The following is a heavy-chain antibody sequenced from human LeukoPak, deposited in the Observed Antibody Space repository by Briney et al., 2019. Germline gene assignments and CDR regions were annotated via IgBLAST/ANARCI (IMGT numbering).Heavy chain of an antibody. CDR1: GYTFTGYY. J-gene: IGHJ5*02. V-gene: IGHV1-69*13. CDR2: IIPIFGTA. D-gene: IGHD6-6*01. CDR3: ARDQLEGTLFDP. Sequence: EASVKVSCKASGYTFTGYYMHWVRQAPGQGLEWMGGIIPIFGTANYAQKFQGRVTITADESTSTAYMELSSLRSEDTAVYYCARDQLEGTLFDPWGQGTLVTVSS.